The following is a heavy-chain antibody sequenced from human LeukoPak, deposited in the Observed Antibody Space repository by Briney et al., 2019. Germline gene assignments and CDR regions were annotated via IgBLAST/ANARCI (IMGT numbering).Heavy chain of an antibody. CDR3: ARGLLSGKRSIAAAGTPPYYYYYMDV. J-gene: IGHJ6*03. Sequence: PSETLSLTCTVSGGSISSGGYYWSWIRQPPGKGLEWIGYIYYSGSTNYNPSLKSRVTISVDTSKNQFSLKLSSVTAADTAVYYCARGLLSGKRSIAAAGTPPYYYYYMDVWGKGTTVTVSS. D-gene: IGHD6-13*01. CDR2: IYYSGST. CDR1: GGSISSGGYY. V-gene: IGHV4-61*08.